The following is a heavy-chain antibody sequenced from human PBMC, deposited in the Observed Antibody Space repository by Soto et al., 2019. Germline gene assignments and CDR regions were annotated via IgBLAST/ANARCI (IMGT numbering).Heavy chain of an antibody. CDR1: GGSISPYY. CDR2: ISYSGNT. CDR3: AREPPFTGWFDP. V-gene: IGHV4-59*01. J-gene: IGHJ5*02. Sequence: SETLSLTCTVSGGSISPYYWTWIRQFPGRGLEWIGYISYSGNTNYNPSLRSRVTLSVDMSKNQFSLKLMSVTAADTAVYYCAREPPFTGWFDPWGQGTLVTVSS.